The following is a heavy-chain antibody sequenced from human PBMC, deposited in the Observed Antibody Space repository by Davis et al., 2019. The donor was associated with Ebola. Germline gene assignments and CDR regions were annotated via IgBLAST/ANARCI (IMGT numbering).Heavy chain of an antibody. Sequence: ASVKVSCKASGYPFTSYGISWVRQAPGQGLEWMGWISAYSGNTNYAQKLQGRVTMTTDTSTSTAYMELRSLRSDDTAVYYCARARTFGDYYYGMDVWGQGTTVTVSS. J-gene: IGHJ6*02. V-gene: IGHV1-18*04. CDR3: ARARTFGDYYYGMDV. CDR1: GYPFTSYG. D-gene: IGHD3-3*01. CDR2: ISAYSGNT.